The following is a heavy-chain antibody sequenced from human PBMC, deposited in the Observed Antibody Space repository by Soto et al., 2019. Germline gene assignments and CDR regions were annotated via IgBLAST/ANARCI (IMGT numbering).Heavy chain of an antibody. CDR2: ISSSSSYI. D-gene: IGHD2-15*01. CDR3: ARWPLGYCSGRSCLFDY. Sequence: EVQLVESGGGLVKPGGSLRLSCAASGFTFSSYSMNWVRQAPGKGLEWVPSISSSSSYIYYADSVKGRFTISRDNAKNSLYLQMNSLRAEDTAVYYCARWPLGYCSGRSCLFDYWGQGTLVTVSS. V-gene: IGHV3-21*01. CDR1: GFTFSSYS. J-gene: IGHJ4*02.